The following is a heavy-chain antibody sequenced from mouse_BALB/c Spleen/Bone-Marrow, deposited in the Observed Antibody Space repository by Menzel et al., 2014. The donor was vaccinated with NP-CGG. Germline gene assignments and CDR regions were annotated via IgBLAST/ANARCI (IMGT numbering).Heavy chain of an antibody. CDR1: GYTFTSSW. V-gene: IGHV1S130*01. Sequence: VQLVESGSVLVRPGASVKLSCKASGYTFTSSWMHWAKQRPGQGLEWIGEIHPNSGNTNYNEKFKGKATLTVDTSSSTAYVDLSSLTSEDSAVYYCARGGYGNYYFDYWGQGTTLTASS. CDR3: ARGGYGNYYFDY. J-gene: IGHJ2*01. CDR2: IHPNSGNT. D-gene: IGHD2-1*01.